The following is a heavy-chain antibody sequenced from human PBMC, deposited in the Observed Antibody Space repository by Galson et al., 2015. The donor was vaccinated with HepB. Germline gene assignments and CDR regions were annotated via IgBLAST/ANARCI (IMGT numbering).Heavy chain of an antibody. Sequence: SLRLSCAASGFTFSSYAMSWVRQAPGKGLEWVSAISGSGGSTYYADSVKGRFTISRDNSKNTLYLQMNSLRAEDTAVYHCAKDQGIAAVENYFDYWGQGTLVTVSS. CDR2: ISGSGGST. CDR3: AKDQGIAAVENYFDY. D-gene: IGHD6-13*01. J-gene: IGHJ4*02. V-gene: IGHV3-23*01. CDR1: GFTFSSYA.